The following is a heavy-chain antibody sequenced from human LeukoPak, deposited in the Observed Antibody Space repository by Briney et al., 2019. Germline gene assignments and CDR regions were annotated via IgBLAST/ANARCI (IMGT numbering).Heavy chain of an antibody. Sequence: GGSLRLSCAASGFTLSSYGMSWVRQAPGKGLEWVSSITGSSGYTYYADSVRGRFAISRDNSKNTVFLQMNSLRAEDTAVYYCAKTYYFDSSGYWSAYYFDKWGQGTLVTVSS. CDR2: ITGSSGYT. D-gene: IGHD3-22*01. CDR3: AKTYYFDSSGYWSAYYFDK. V-gene: IGHV3-23*01. J-gene: IGHJ4*02. CDR1: GFTLSSYG.